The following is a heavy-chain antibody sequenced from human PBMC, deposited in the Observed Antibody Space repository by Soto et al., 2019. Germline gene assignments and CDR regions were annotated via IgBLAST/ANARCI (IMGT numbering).Heavy chain of an antibody. J-gene: IGHJ4*02. CDR2: IYHSGST. Sequence: QLQLQESGSGLVKPSQTLSLTCAVSGGSISSGGYSWSWIRQPPGKGLEWIGYIYHSGSTYYNPSLKSRVTISVDSSKNQFSLKLSSVTAADTAVYYCARYSIAARRGIDYWGQGTLVTVSS. V-gene: IGHV4-30-2*01. CDR1: GGSISSGGYS. D-gene: IGHD6-6*01. CDR3: ARYSIAARRGIDY.